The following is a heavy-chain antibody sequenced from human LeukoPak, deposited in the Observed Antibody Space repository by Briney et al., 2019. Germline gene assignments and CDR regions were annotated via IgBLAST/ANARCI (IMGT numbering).Heavy chain of an antibody. D-gene: IGHD3-10*01. V-gene: IGHV4-59*01. Sequence: PETLSLTCTVSGGSIRSYYWSWIRQPPGKGLEWIGYIYYSGSTNYNPSLKSRVTISIDTSKNQFSLKLSSVAAADTAVYYCARDNTMVRGGYYYYYMDVWAKGPRSPSP. CDR3: ARDNTMVRGGYYYYYMDV. CDR1: GGSIRSYY. J-gene: IGHJ6*03. CDR2: IYYSGST.